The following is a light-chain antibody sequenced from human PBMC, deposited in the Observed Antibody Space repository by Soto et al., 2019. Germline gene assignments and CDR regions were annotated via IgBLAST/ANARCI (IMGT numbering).Light chain of an antibody. Sequence: EVVLTQSPGTLSLSPGERATLSCRASQSGSNSYFAWYQQKPGQATRLLIFSSSDRVTGLPYRFSGSGSGASLTLTVDRLEPEDFAVYYCQQYGGSPPYTFGEGLKLEIQ. CDR1: QSGSNSY. V-gene: IGKV3-20*01. CDR3: QQYGGSPPYT. CDR2: SSS. J-gene: IGKJ2*01.